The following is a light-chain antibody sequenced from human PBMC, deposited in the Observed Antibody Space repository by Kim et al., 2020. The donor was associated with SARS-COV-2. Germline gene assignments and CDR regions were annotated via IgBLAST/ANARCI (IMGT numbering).Light chain of an antibody. J-gene: IGKJ4*01. Sequence: LAPGARATLSGRASQSSGIYLAWYQKNPGQATRLLIDDAAKRATGIPARCSGSGSGTDFTLTISSLEPEDFALYYCQQRSNWPRTFGGGTKVDIK. CDR3: QQRSNWPRT. V-gene: IGKV3-11*01. CDR2: DAA. CDR1: QSSGIY.